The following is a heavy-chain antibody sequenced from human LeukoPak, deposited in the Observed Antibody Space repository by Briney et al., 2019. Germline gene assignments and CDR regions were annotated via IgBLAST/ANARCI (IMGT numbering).Heavy chain of an antibody. CDR1: GFTFSSYS. CDR3: ARFDYGDRDAFDI. D-gene: IGHD4-17*01. Sequence: SGGSLRLSCAASGFTFSSYSMNWVRQAPGKGLEWVSYISSSSTIYYADSVKGRFTISRDNAKNSLYLQMNSLRAEDTAVYYCARFDYGDRDAFDIWGQGTMVTVSS. J-gene: IGHJ3*02. CDR2: ISSSSTI. V-gene: IGHV3-48*01.